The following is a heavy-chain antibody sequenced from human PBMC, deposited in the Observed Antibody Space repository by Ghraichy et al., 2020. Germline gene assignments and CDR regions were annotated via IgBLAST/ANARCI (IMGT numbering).Heavy chain of an antibody. Sequence: GESLNISCAASGFTFRNYGMTWVRQAPGKGLEWVSTASGGHGGADYADSVKGRFTISRDNYANTLYLQMNSLRVEDTAIYYCAKGGGGYSPFDYWGQGALVTVSS. CDR3: AKGGGGYSPFDY. D-gene: IGHD5-12*01. CDR2: ASGGHGGA. V-gene: IGHV3-23*01. CDR1: GFTFRNYG. J-gene: IGHJ4*02.